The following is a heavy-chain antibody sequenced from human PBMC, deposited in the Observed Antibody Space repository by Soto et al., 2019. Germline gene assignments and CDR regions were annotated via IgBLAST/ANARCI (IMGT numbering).Heavy chain of an antibody. CDR1: GYTFTSYA. Sequence: QVQLVQSGAEVKKPGASVKVSCKASGYTFTSYAMHWVRQAPGQRLEWMGWINAGNGNTKYSQKFQGRVTITRDTSASTANMELGSLRSEDTAVYYLASGNERYCSSTSCYPMRGGYGMDVWGQGTTVTVSS. CDR3: ASGNERYCSSTSCYPMRGGYGMDV. J-gene: IGHJ6*02. CDR2: INAGNGNT. V-gene: IGHV1-3*01. D-gene: IGHD2-2*01.